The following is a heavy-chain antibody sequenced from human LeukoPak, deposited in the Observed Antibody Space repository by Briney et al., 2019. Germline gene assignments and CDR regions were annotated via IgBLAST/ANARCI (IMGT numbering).Heavy chain of an antibody. V-gene: IGHV3-48*04. D-gene: IGHD6-19*01. CDR1: GFTFSSYS. J-gene: IGHJ4*02. Sequence: GGSLRLSCAASGFTFSSYSMNWVRQAPGKGLEWIAYISSGSSSIHYADSVKGRFTISRDNAKNSLYLQMNSLRAEDTAVYYCARIGSGWYWDYWGQGTLVTVSS. CDR2: ISSGSSSI. CDR3: ARIGSGWYWDY.